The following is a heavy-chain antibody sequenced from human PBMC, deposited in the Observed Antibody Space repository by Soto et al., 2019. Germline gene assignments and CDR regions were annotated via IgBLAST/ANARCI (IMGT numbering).Heavy chain of an antibody. Sequence: QVQLVQSGAEVKKPGSSVKVSCKASGGTFSSYAISWVRQAPGQGLEWMGVIIPSFGTANYAQKFQGRVTSLADESTSTAYMELISLRSEDTAVYYCARVVPAAGGSNYYYYGMDVWGQGTTVTVSS. J-gene: IGHJ6*02. CDR1: GGTFSSYA. V-gene: IGHV1-69*01. CDR2: IIPSFGTA. D-gene: IGHD2-2*01. CDR3: ARVVPAAGGSNYYYYGMDV.